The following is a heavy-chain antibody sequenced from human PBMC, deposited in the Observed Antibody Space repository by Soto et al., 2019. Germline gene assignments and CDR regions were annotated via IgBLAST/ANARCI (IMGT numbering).Heavy chain of an antibody. D-gene: IGHD3-10*01. J-gene: IGHJ4*02. CDR3: AREGPAPPYYFYDY. Sequence: GGSLRLSCAASGFSFSSYTMNWVRQAPGKGPEWVSYISGTGATVYYADSVKGRFTASRDNAKNSLYLQMNSLRDEDTALYYCAREGPAPPYYFYDYWGQGTLVTVSS. V-gene: IGHV3-48*02. CDR1: GFSFSSYT. CDR2: ISGTGATV.